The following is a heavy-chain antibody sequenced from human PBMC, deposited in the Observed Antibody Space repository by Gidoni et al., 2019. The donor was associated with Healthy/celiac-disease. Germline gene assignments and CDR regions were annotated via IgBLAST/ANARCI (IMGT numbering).Heavy chain of an antibody. CDR3: ARDDSNYNYYYGMDV. J-gene: IGHJ6*02. V-gene: IGHV3-33*01. CDR2: IWYDGSNK. Sequence: QVQLVESGGGVVQPERSLRLSCAASGFTFSSYGMHWVRQAPGKGLEWVAVIWYDGSNKYYADSVKGRFTISRDNSKNTLYLQMNSLRAEDTAVYYCARDDSNYNYYYGMDVWGQGTTVTVSS. CDR1: GFTFSSYG. D-gene: IGHD4-4*01.